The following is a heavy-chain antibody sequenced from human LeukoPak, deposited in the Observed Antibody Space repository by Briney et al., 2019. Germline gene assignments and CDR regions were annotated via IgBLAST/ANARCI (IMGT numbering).Heavy chain of an antibody. CDR2: IDAGNAKT. CDR3: ARDMGSGSLHY. Sequence: ASVKVSCKASGYTFTTYAIHWVRQAPGQGLEWMGWIDAGNAKTRYSQKFQGRVTITRDTSASTMYTDLSSLRSEDTAVYYCARDMGSGSLHYWGQGTLVTVSS. J-gene: IGHJ4*02. D-gene: IGHD1-26*01. CDR1: GYTFTTYA. V-gene: IGHV1-3*01.